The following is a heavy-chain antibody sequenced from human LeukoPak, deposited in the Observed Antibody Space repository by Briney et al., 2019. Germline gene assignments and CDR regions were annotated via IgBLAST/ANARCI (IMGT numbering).Heavy chain of an antibody. Sequence: SETLSLTCAVYGGSFSGYYWSWIRQPPGKGLEWIGEINHSGSTNYNPSLKSRVTISVDTSKNQFSLKLSSVTAADTAVYYCARTWVGCSGGSCYEDCWGQGTLVTVSS. J-gene: IGHJ4*02. CDR2: INHSGST. V-gene: IGHV4-34*01. CDR1: GGSFSGYY. D-gene: IGHD2-15*01. CDR3: ARTWVGCSGGSCYEDC.